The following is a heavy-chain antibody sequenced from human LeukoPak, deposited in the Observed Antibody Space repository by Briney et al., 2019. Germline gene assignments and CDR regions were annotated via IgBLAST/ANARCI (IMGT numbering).Heavy chain of an antibody. V-gene: IGHV1-2*02. Sequence: ASVTVSFTSSGYTFTVYYMHWVRQAPGQGLEWMGWINPNSGGTNYAQKFQGRVTMTRDTANSTAYMELSRLRSDDTAVYYCARDGYSYGSYYFNYWGQGTLVTVSS. CDR2: INPNSGGT. CDR3: ARDGYSYGSYYFNY. J-gene: IGHJ4*02. CDR1: GYTFTVYY. D-gene: IGHD5-18*01.